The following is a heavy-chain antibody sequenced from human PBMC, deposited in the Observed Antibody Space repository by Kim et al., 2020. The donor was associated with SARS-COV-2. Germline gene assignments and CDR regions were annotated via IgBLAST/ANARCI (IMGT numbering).Heavy chain of an antibody. CDR2: ISAYNGNT. D-gene: IGHD3-22*01. V-gene: IGHV1-18*01. CDR3: ARDLVPYYYDSSGYYPIYYYDGMDV. J-gene: IGHJ6*02. Sequence: ASVKVSCKASGYTFTSYGISWVRQAPGQGLEWMGWISAYNGNTNYAQKLQGRVTMTTDTSTSTAYMELRSLRSDDTAVYYCARDLVPYYYDSSGYYPIYYYDGMDVWGQGTTVTVSS. CDR1: GYTFTSYG.